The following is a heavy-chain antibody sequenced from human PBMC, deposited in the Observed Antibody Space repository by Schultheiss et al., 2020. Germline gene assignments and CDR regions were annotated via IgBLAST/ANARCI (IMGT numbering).Heavy chain of an antibody. CDR3: ASRPLGPGSYYRGK. CDR2: IYTSGST. CDR1: GGSISSSSYY. D-gene: IGHD3-10*01. Sequence: SETLSLTCTVSGGSISSSSYYWGWIRQPPGKGLEWIGRIYTSGSTYYNPSLKSRVTISVDTSKNQFSLKLSSVTAADTAVYYCASRPLGPGSYYRGKWGRGTLVTVSS. J-gene: IGHJ4*02. V-gene: IGHV4-39*01.